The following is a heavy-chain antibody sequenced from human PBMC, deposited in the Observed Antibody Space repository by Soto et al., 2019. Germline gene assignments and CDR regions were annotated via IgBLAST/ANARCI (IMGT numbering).Heavy chain of an antibody. Sequence: QVQLVQSGAEVKKPGASVKVSCKASGYTFTSYGISWVRQAPGQGLEWMGWISAYNGNTNYAQKLQGRVTMTTDTSTSTAYMEMRSLRSDDTAVYYCARDGALGENYYCYGMDVWGQGTTVTVSS. J-gene: IGHJ6*02. V-gene: IGHV1-18*01. CDR1: GYTFTSYG. D-gene: IGHD3-16*01. CDR2: ISAYNGNT. CDR3: ARDGALGENYYCYGMDV.